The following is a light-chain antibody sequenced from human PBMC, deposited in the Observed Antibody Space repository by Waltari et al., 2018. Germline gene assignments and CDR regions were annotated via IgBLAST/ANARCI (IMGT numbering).Light chain of an antibody. CDR1: SSNIGSNF. V-gene: IGLV1-47*01. J-gene: IGLJ3*02. CDR3: AAWDGSLTGPV. Sequence: QSVLTQPPSASGTPGQRVTISCSGSSSNIGSNFVYWYQQLPGTAPKLLIYRNDQRPSWVPDRFSGSKAGTSASLAISGLRSEDEADYYCAAWDGSLTGPVFGGGTKLTVL. CDR2: RND.